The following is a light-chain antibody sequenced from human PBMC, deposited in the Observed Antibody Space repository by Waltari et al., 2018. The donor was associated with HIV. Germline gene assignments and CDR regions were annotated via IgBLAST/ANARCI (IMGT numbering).Light chain of an antibody. CDR2: QNN. J-gene: IGLJ3*02. Sequence: SYGVSQPPSVSVSPGQTASITCSGDNLGNQYTSWYQQRPRQPPVLFIYQNNKRPAGIPDRFSAANSGNTATLTSRGSQAMDEADYYCQAWDNSAAWVFGGGTKLTVL. CDR3: QAWDNSAAWV. V-gene: IGLV3-1*01. CDR1: NLGNQY.